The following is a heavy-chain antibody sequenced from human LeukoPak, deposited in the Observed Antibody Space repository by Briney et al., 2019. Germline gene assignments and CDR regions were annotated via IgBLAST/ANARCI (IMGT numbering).Heavy chain of an antibody. CDR3: ARLPIVVVPAAIRDAFDI. CDR2: INHSGGT. D-gene: IGHD2-2*02. CDR1: GGTFSGYY. J-gene: IGHJ3*02. V-gene: IGHV4-34*01. Sequence: SETLSLTCAVYGGTFSGYYWSWVRQPPGKGLEWIGEINHSGGTNYNPSLKSRVTISVDTSKKQFSLKLSSVTAADTAVYYCARLPIVVVPAAIRDAFDIWGQGTMVTVSS.